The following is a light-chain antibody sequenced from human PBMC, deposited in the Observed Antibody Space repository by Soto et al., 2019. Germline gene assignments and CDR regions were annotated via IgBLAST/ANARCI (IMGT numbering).Light chain of an antibody. CDR2: TSS. J-gene: IGKJ1*01. CDR1: EDIRFD. Sequence: AVQVTQTPSSLSASVGDTVTITCRASEDIRFDVAWYQQKSGRAPRLLIYTSSHRQSGVPSRFSGSVSGTEFRLTISCLFPDDLAVYYCLQDRSCPCAFGQGTK. CDR3: LQDRSCPCA. V-gene: IGKV1-6*01.